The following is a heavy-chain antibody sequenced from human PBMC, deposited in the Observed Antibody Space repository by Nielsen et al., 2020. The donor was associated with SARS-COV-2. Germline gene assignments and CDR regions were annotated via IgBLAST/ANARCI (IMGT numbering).Heavy chain of an antibody. CDR2: IYYSGST. Sequence: SETLSLTCTVSGGSISSGGYYWSWTRQHPGKGLEWIGYIYYSGSTYYNPSLKSRVTISVDTSKNQFSLKLSSVTAADTAVYYCARDFARNWFDPWGQVTLVTVS. V-gene: IGHV4-31*03. CDR1: GGSISSGGYY. CDR3: ARDFARNWFDP. J-gene: IGHJ5*02.